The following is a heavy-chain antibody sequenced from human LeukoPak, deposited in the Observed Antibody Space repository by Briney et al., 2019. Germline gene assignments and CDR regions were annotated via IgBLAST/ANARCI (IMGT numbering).Heavy chain of an antibody. V-gene: IGHV1-18*01. D-gene: IGHD3-22*01. J-gene: IGHJ4*02. CDR2: ISAYNGNT. Sequence: ASVKVSCKASGYTFTSYGISWVRQAPGQGVEWMGWISAYNGNTNYAQKLQGRVTMTTDTSTSTAYMELRSLRSDDTAVYYCALSPTGYYYDSSGCYDYWGQGTLVTVSS. CDR3: ALSPTGYYYDSSGCYDY. CDR1: GYTFTSYG.